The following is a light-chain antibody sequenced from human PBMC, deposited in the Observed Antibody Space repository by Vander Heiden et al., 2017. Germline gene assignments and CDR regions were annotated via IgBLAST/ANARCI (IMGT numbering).Light chain of an antibody. J-gene: IGLJ2*01. CDR2: DVT. CDR3: CSYADRVR. V-gene: IGLV2-11*01. CDR1: SRDIGNYNY. Sequence: QSALTQPRSVSGSPGQSVTISCTGTSRDIGNYNYVSWYQQHPGKLPRLLIYDVTERASGVPNRFSGSKSGNTASLTIFGLQAEDEADYYCCSYADRVRFGGGTELTVL.